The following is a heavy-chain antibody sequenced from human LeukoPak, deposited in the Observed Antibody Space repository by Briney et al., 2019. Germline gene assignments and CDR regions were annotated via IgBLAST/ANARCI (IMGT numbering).Heavy chain of an antibody. CDR2: ISGSGTNT. CDR1: GFTFSNYV. Sequence: GSLRLSCVASGFTFSNYVMNWVRQAPGKGLECVSSISGSGTNTYYADSVKGRFTSSRDNSKNTLYLQMDSLRAEDTAIYYCANEYSKGDVWGQGTTVTVSS. V-gene: IGHV3-23*01. J-gene: IGHJ3*01. D-gene: IGHD4-11*01. CDR3: ANEYSKGDV.